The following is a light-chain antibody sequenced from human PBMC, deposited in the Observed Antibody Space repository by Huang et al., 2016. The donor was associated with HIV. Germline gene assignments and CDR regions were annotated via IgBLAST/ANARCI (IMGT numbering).Light chain of an antibody. Sequence: DIQMTQSPSSLSASVGDRVTITCRASQSISSYLNWYQQRPVKAPSLLIYAASSLQSGVPSRFSGSGSGTDFTLTIRSLQPEDFATYYCQQIYSTSITFGQGTRLEIK. J-gene: IGKJ5*01. V-gene: IGKV1-39*01. CDR1: QSISSY. CDR2: AAS. CDR3: QQIYSTSIT.